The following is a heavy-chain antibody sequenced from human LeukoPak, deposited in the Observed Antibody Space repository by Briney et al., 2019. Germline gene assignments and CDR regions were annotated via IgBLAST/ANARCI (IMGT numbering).Heavy chain of an antibody. CDR3: ARLGAGPTYYDFWSGYSSFYFDY. J-gene: IGHJ4*02. D-gene: IGHD3-3*01. CDR2: ISSSGNT. V-gene: IGHV4-39*02. Sequence: SETLSLTCIVSGGSTSGGNYYWGWIRRPPGKGLEWIGGISSSGNTYYNPSLKSRITISIDTSKNHFSLKLSPVTAADTAVYYCARLGAGPTYYDFWSGYSSFYFDYWGQGTLVTVSS. CDR1: GGSTSGGNYY.